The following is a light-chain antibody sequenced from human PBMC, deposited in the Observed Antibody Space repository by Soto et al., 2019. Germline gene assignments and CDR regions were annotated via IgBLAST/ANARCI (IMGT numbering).Light chain of an antibody. CDR1: QDITNS. V-gene: IGKV1-33*01. J-gene: IGKJ4*01. Sequence: DIHMTQSPSSLSASMGDRVTITWQASQDITNSLNWYQQKPGKAPNLLIFDASNLDAGVPSRFSGSGSGTYFTFTIHSLQPEDVATYYCQQYDHLSLTFGGGTKVDIK. CDR3: QQYDHLSLT. CDR2: DAS.